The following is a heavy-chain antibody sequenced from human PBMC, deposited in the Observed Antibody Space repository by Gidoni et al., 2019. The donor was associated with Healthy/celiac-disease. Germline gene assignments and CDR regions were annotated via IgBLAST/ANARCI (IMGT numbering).Heavy chain of an antibody. CDR1: GGSLRSSY. CDR2: IYNSGST. V-gene: IGHV4-59*08. D-gene: IGHD3-10*01. CDR3: ARQVVIRGFGEYVNWFDP. J-gene: IGHJ5*02. Sequence: QVLLQESGPGLVKPSDTLSLTCTVSGGSLRSSYGSWIRQPPGKGLEWIGYIYNSGSTNYNPSLKSRVTISVDTSKNQFSLKLSSVTAADTAVYYCARQVVIRGFGEYVNWFDPWGQGTLVTVSA.